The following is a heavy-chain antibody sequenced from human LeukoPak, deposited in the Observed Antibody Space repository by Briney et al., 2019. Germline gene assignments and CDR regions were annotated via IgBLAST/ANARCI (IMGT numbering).Heavy chain of an antibody. CDR2: ISSSSSYI. J-gene: IGHJ3*02. CDR1: GFPFSCHS. V-gene: IGHV3-21*01. CDR3: AREDEALDAFDI. Sequence: GALGLSCAASGFPFSCHSQNWVRQAPGKGPEWVSSISSSSSYIYYADSVKGRFTISRDNAKNSLYLQMNSLRAEDTAVYYCAREDEALDAFDIWGQGTMVTVSS.